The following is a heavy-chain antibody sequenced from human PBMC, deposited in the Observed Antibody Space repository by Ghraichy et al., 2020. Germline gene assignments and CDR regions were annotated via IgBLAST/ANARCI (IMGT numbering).Heavy chain of an antibody. CDR2: IYNRGNT. D-gene: IGHD4-17*01. CDR3: ARATTRSAFDT. V-gene: IGHV4-59*01. J-gene: IGHJ3*02. CDR1: GCHITNYY. Sequence: SETLSLTCTVSGCHITNYYCSWIRNPPGEGLECNGYIYNRGNTNYNPSFKRRVTMSVDTSKNQFSLKLSSVTAADTAVYYCARATTRSAFDTWGQGTMVTVS.